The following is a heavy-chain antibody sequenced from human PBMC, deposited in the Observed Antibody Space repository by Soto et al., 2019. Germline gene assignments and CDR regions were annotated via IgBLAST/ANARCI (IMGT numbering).Heavy chain of an antibody. CDR3: ARDVESGSSQYYYYYYGMDV. D-gene: IGHD1-26*01. CDR2: ISYDGSNK. J-gene: IGHJ6*02. Sequence: GGSLRPSCAASGFTFSSYAMHWVRQAPGKGLEWVAVISYDGSNKYYADSVKGRFTISRDNSKNTLYLQMNSLRAEDTAVYYCARDVESGSSQYYYYYYGMDVWGQGTTVTVSS. CDR1: GFTFSSYA. V-gene: IGHV3-30-3*01.